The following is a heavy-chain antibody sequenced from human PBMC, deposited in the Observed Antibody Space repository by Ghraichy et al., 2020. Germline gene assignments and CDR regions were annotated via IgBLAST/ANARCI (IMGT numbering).Heavy chain of an antibody. CDR2: ISSSSSYI. CDR1: GFTFSSYS. CDR3: AREGQYNWNYVSGVDY. J-gene: IGHJ4*02. V-gene: IGHV3-21*01. Sequence: GGSLRLSCAASGFTFSSYSMNWVRQAPGKGLEWVSSISSSSSYIYYADSVKGRFTISRDNAKNSLYLQMNSLRAEDTAVYYCAREGQYNWNYVSGVDYWGQGTLVTVSS. D-gene: IGHD1-7*01.